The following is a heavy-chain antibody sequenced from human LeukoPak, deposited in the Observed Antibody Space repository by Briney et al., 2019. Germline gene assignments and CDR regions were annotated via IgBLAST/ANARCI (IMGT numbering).Heavy chain of an antibody. CDR1: GFTFSSYA. CDR2: ISGSGGST. J-gene: IGHJ4*02. Sequence: GGSLRLSCAASGFTFSSYAMSWVRQAPGKGLEWVSAISGSGGSTYYADSVKGRFTISRDNSKNTLYLQMNSLRAEDTAVYYCAARGYSDGYDFDYWGQRTLVTVSS. V-gene: IGHV3-23*01. CDR3: AARGYSDGYDFDY. D-gene: IGHD5-18*01.